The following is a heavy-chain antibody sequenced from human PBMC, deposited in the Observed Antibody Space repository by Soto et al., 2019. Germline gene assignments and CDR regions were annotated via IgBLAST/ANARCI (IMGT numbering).Heavy chain of an antibody. CDR3: ARDSPRTTGHTPYYFDY. J-gene: IGHJ4*02. D-gene: IGHD1-1*01. V-gene: IGHV3-7*01. Sequence: PGGSLRLSCAAPGFTFSSYWISWVRQAPGKGLEWVANIKQDGSEKYYVDSVKGRFTISRDNAKNSLYLQMNSLRAEDTAVYYCARDSPRTTGHTPYYFDYWGQGTLVTVSS. CDR1: GFTFSSYW. CDR2: IKQDGSEK.